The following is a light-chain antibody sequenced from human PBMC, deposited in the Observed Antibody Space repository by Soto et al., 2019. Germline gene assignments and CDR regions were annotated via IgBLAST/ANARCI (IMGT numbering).Light chain of an antibody. CDR2: AAS. CDR1: QSVSGN. CDR3: QQYHNWPPWT. V-gene: IGKV3-15*01. J-gene: IGKJ1*01. Sequence: EIVMTQSPATLSVSPGERVTLSCRASQSVSGNLAWYQQKPGQAPRLLIYAASSRATGIPARLSGSGSGTDFTLTISSLQSEDFEVYYCQQYHNWPPWTFGQGTKVEIK.